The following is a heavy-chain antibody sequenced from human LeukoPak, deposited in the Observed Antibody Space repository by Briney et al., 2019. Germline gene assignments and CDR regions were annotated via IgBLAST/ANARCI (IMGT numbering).Heavy chain of an antibody. Sequence: ASVKVSCKASGYSFTSYYMHWVRQAPGQGLEWMGWINPNSGGTNYAQKFQGRVTITADKSTSTAYMELSSLRSEDTAVYYCARDVYYDSSGYPTGGWFDPWGQGTLVTVSS. CDR2: INPNSGGT. J-gene: IGHJ5*02. CDR1: GYSFTSYY. V-gene: IGHV1-2*02. D-gene: IGHD3-22*01. CDR3: ARDVYYDSSGYPTGGWFDP.